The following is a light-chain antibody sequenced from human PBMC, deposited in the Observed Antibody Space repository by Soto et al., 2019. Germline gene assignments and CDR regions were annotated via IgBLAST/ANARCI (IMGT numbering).Light chain of an antibody. CDR3: QQSYTSSWT. J-gene: IGKJ1*01. Sequence: DIQMTQSPSTLSASVGDRVTIICRASQSISGWLAWYQQKPGKAPKLLIYRASRLQSGVPSRFSGSGSGTDFTLTIRSLQPEDVATYYCQQSYTSSWTLGQGTKVDIK. CDR1: QSISGW. CDR2: RAS. V-gene: IGKV1-5*03.